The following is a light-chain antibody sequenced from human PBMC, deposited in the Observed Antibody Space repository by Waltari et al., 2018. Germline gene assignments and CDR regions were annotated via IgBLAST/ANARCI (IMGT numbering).Light chain of an antibody. Sequence: EIKMTQPPFSLSASIGERVIITCRASETVNSDLNWFQQKAGKAPSLLIYGATTLESGVPSRFSGSGSGTEFTLTISSLQPEDFATYICQQSYSNPPWTFGQGTKVEVK. J-gene: IGKJ1*01. CDR1: ETVNSD. CDR3: QQSYSNPPWT. V-gene: IGKV1-39*01. CDR2: GAT.